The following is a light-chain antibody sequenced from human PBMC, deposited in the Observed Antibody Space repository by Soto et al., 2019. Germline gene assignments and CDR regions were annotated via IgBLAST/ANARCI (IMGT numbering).Light chain of an antibody. Sequence: EIVMTQSPATLSVSPGERATLSCRASQSVSSNLAWYQQKPGQAPRLLIYGASTRATGIPARFSGSGSGTEFTLTISSLQSEDFPVYYCQQYNNWPSFTIGLGTKVDI. J-gene: IGKJ3*01. V-gene: IGKV3D-15*01. CDR3: QQYNNWPSFT. CDR1: QSVSSN. CDR2: GAS.